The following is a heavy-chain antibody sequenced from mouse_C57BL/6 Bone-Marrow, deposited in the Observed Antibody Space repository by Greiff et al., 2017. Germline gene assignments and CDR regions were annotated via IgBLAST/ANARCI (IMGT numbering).Heavy chain of an antibody. J-gene: IGHJ4*01. CDR2: ISDGGSYT. D-gene: IGHD1-1*01. V-gene: IGHV5-4*01. CDR1: GFTFSSYA. CDR3: ARDRNYGSSPLYAMDY. Sequence: EVQRVESGGGLVKPGGSLKLSCAASGFTFSSYAMSWVRQTPEKKLEWVATISDGGSYTYYPDNVKGRFTISRDNAKNNLYLQMSHLKSEDTAMYYCARDRNYGSSPLYAMDYWGQGTSVTVSS.